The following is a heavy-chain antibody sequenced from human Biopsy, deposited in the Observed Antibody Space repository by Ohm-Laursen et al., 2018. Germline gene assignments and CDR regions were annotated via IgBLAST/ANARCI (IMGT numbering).Heavy chain of an antibody. J-gene: IGHJ4*02. V-gene: IGHV1-8*01. CDR3: ARWETTLGRSLDS. CDR2: MSPNTGNT. Sequence: ASVKVSCNASGYTFTSHDINWVRQATGQGLEWMGWMSPNTGNTVCAQRFQDRVTMTSDTSTGTAYMELTSLTSDDTAVYFCARWETTLGRSLDSWGQGALVAVSS. CDR1: GYTFTSHD. D-gene: IGHD1-26*01.